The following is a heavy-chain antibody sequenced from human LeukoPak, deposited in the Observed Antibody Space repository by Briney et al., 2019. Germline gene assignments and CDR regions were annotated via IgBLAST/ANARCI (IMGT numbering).Heavy chain of an antibody. D-gene: IGHD3-10*01. J-gene: IGHJ4*02. V-gene: IGHV3-7*01. CDR1: GFTFSSHW. CDR3: VRDKGGLLRVFDY. Sequence: GGSLRLSCAASGFTFSSHWMSWIRQAPGKGLEWVANIKQDESETLYVDSVKGRFTISRDNAKQSLYLQMDSLRAEDTAVYYCVRDKGGLLRVFDYWSQGTLVTVSS. CDR2: IKQDESET.